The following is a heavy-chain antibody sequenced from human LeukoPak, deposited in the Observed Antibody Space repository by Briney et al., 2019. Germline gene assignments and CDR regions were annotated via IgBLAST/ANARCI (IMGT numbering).Heavy chain of an antibody. CDR3: ARVGAGGGNYFRSYYDR. Sequence: GGSLRLSCAASGFTFSGYGMHWFRQAPGRGLEWVANIKEDGSEKNYVDSVKGRFSISRDNAENSLYLQMNSLRVEDTAMYYCARVGAGGGNYFRSYYDRWGQGTLVTVSS. D-gene: IGHD2/OR15-2a*01. J-gene: IGHJ4*02. CDR1: GFTFSGYG. CDR2: IKEDGSEK. V-gene: IGHV3-7*01.